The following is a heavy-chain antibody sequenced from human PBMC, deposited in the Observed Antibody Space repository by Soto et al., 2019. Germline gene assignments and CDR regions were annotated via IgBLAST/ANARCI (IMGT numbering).Heavy chain of an antibody. CDR3: AGRSSRPQFDY. CDR1: GGSISSSSYY. V-gene: IGHV4-39*01. J-gene: IGHJ4*02. D-gene: IGHD6-6*01. CDR2: IYYSGST. Sequence: SETLSLTCTVSGGSISSSSYYWGWIRQPPGKGLEWIGSIYYSGSTYYNPSLKSRVTISVDTSKNQFSLKLSSVTATDTAVYYCAGRSSRPQFDYWGQGTLVTVSS.